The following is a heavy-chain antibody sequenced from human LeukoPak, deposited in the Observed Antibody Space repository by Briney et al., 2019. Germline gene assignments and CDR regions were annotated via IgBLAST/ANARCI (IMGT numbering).Heavy chain of an antibody. Sequence: SVKVSCKASGGTFSSYAISWVRQAPGQGLEWVGRIIPILGIANYAQKFQGRVTITADKSTSTAYMELSSLRSEDTAVYYCARESPGTGGFDYWGQGTLVTVSS. CDR1: GGTFSSYA. D-gene: IGHD7-27*01. CDR2: IIPILGIA. J-gene: IGHJ4*02. CDR3: ARESPGTGGFDY. V-gene: IGHV1-69*04.